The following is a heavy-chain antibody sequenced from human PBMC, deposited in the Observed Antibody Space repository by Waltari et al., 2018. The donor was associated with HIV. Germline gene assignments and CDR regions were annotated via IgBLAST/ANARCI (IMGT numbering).Heavy chain of an antibody. CDR1: GFIFGYYG. CDR2: INWSGDST. J-gene: IGHJ5*02. D-gene: IGHD3-16*01. CDR3: CRGAFQCFDP. Sequence: EVQLVESGGGGVRTGGFLRPYCATSGFIFGYYGMTWVRQAPGKGLERVSGINWSGDSTGHADSVKGRFTISRDNAKNSLYLQMNSLRAEDTALYYCCRGAFQCFDPWGQGTLVTVSS. V-gene: IGHV3-20*04.